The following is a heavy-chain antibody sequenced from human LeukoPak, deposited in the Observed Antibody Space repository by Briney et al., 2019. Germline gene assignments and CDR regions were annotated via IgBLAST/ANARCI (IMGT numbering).Heavy chain of an antibody. D-gene: IGHD1-1*01. Sequence: GTSVKVSCKASGYTFTNYGINWVRQAPGQGLEWMGWISPYNGNTNYAQKLQGRVTMTTDTSTSTAYMELRSLRSDDTAVYYRARVGSYTYYFDFWGQGTLVTVSS. CDR3: ARVGSYTYYFDF. CDR2: ISPYNGNT. J-gene: IGHJ4*02. V-gene: IGHV1-18*01. CDR1: GYTFTNYG.